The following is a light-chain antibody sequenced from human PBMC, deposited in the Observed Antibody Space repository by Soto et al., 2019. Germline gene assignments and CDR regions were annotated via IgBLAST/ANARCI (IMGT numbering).Light chain of an antibody. CDR1: QDIRSN. J-gene: IGKJ2*01. CDR2: GAT. V-gene: IGKV3-15*01. CDR3: QQFDAPVT. Sequence: EIVMTQSPATLSVSPGERATLSCRSSQDIRSNLAWYQQRPGQPPRLPIYGATSRATGVPARFSGSGSGTEFTLSISSLQSEDSAVYFCQQFDAPVTFGQGTKLEIK.